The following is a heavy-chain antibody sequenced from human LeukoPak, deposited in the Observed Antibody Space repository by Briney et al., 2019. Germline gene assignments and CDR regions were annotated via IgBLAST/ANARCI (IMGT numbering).Heavy chain of an antibody. Sequence: PGGSLRLSCAASGFTFSSYGVHWVRQAPGKGLEWVAVISYDGSNKYYADSVKGRFTISRDNSKNTLYLQMNSLRAEDTAVYYCAKDPAASGSLLHFDYWGQGTLVTVSS. D-gene: IGHD1-26*01. CDR1: GFTFSSYG. V-gene: IGHV3-30*18. CDR3: AKDPAASGSLLHFDY. CDR2: ISYDGSNK. J-gene: IGHJ4*02.